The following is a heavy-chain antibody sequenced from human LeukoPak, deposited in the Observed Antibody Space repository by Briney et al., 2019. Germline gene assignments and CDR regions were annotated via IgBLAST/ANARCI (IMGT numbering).Heavy chain of an antibody. J-gene: IGHJ6*02. V-gene: IGHV3-30*02. CDR3: AKEVGWLVVVPAAYYGMDV. Sequence: GGSLRLSCAASGFTFSSYGMHWVRQAPGKGLEWVAFIRYDGSNKYYADSVKGRFTISRDNSKNTLYLQMNSLRAEDTAVYYCAKEVGWLVVVPAAYYGMDVWGQGTTATVSS. CDR2: IRYDGSNK. CDR1: GFTFSSYG. D-gene: IGHD2-2*01.